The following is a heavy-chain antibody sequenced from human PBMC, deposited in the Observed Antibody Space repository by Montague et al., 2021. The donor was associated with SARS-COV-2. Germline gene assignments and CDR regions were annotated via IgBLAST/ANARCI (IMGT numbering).Heavy chain of an antibody. V-gene: IGHV3-30*03. CDR2: ISYDGSNK. Sequence: SLRLSCAASGFTLSSYGMHWVRQAPGKGLEWVAVISYDGSNKYYADSVKGRFTISRDNSKNTLYLQMNSLRAEDTAVYYCAGSLLEYYGMDVWGQGTTVTVSS. D-gene: IGHD3-3*01. CDR3: AGSLLEYYGMDV. CDR1: GFTLSSYG. J-gene: IGHJ6*02.